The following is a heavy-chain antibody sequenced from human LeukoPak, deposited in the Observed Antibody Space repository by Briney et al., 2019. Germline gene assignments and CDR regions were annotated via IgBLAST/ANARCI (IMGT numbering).Heavy chain of an antibody. CDR3: ARAPGGYVEGYYFDY. Sequence: GESLKISCNGSGYSFTSYRIGWVRQMPGKGLEWMGIIYPGDSDTRYSPSFQGQVTISADKSISTAYLQWSSLKASDTAMYYCARAPGGYVEGYYFDYWGQGTLVTVSS. V-gene: IGHV5-51*01. D-gene: IGHD5-12*01. CDR1: GYSFTSYR. J-gene: IGHJ4*02. CDR2: IYPGDSDT.